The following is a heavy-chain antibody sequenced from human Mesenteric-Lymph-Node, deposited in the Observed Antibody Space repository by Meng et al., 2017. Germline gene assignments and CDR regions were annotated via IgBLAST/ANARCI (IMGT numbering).Heavy chain of an antibody. V-gene: IGHV3-15*01. Sequence: GESLKISCAASGFTFSNAWMSWVRQAPGKGLEWVGRIKSKTDGGTTDYAAPVKGRFTISREDSKNTLYLQMNSLKTEDTAVYYCTTDYGTSFDYWGQGTLVTVSS. CDR3: TTDYGTSFDY. CDR1: GFTFSNAW. D-gene: IGHD4-17*01. CDR2: IKSKTDGGTT. J-gene: IGHJ4*02.